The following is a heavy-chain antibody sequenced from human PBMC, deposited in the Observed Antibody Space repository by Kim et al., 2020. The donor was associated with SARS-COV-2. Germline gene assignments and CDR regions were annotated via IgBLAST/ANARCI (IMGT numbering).Heavy chain of an antibody. Sequence: SETLSLTCTVSGGSISSSSYYWGWIRQPPGKGLEWIGSIYYSGSTYYNPSLKSRVTISVDTSKNQFSLTLSSVTAADTAVYYCARETGVVRGVIIIDYWGQGTLVTVSS. J-gene: IGHJ4*02. D-gene: IGHD3-10*01. V-gene: IGHV4-39*07. CDR1: GGSISSSSYY. CDR3: ARETGVVRGVIIIDY. CDR2: IYYSGST.